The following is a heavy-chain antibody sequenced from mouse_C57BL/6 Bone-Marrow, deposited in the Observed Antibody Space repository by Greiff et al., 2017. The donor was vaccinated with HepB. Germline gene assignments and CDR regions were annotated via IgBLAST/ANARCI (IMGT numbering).Heavy chain of an antibody. V-gene: IGHV1-82*01. J-gene: IGHJ3*01. D-gene: IGHD3-2*02. CDR3: ARTGQLRLPWFAY. Sequence: QVQLQESGPELVKPGASVKISCKASGYAFSSSWMNWVKQRPGKGLEWIGRIYPGDGDTNYNGKFKGKATLTADKSSSTAYMQLSSLTSEDSAVYFCARTGQLRLPWFAYWGQGTLVTVSA. CDR2: IYPGDGDT. CDR1: GYAFSSSW.